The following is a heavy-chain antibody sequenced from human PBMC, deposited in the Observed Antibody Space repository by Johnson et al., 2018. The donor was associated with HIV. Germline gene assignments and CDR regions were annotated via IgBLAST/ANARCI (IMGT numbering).Heavy chain of an antibody. CDR3: AKDMQLERWFGESANAFDI. CDR2: ISGSGGST. Sequence: EQLVESGGGLVQPGGSLRLSCAASGFTFSSYAMSWVRQAPGKGLEWVSAISGSGGSTYYADSVKGRFTISRDKSKNTLYLQMNSLRAEDTALYYWAKDMQLERWFGESANAFDIWGQGTMVTVSS. V-gene: IGHV3-23*04. D-gene: IGHD3-10*01. CDR1: GFTFSSYA. J-gene: IGHJ3*02.